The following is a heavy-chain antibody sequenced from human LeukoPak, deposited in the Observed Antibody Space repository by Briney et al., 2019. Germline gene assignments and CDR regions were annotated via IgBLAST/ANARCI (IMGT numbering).Heavy chain of an antibody. V-gene: IGHV5-10-1*01. D-gene: IGHD6-13*01. CDR1: GYCFTSYW. CDR3: ARPPSIAAAGNAFDI. CDR2: IDPSDSYT. J-gene: IGHJ3*02. Sequence: GASLKISCKGSGYCFTSYWISWLRQMPGKGLEWMGRIDPSDSYTNYSPSFQGHVTISADKSISTAYPQWRSLKASDTAMYYCARPPSIAAAGNAFDIWGQGTMVTVSS.